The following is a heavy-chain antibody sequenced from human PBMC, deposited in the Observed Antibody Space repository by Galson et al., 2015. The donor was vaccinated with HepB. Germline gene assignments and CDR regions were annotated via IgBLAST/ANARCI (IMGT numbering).Heavy chain of an antibody. CDR1: GFTFSSYW. CDR2: INSDGSST. J-gene: IGHJ5*02. CDR3: ARGFPLRYFDWLPTEPDWFDP. V-gene: IGHV3-74*01. Sequence: SLRLSCAASGFTFSSYWMHWVRQAPGKGLVWVSRINSDGSSTSYADSVKGRFTISRDNAKNTLYLQMNSLRAEDTAVYYCARGFPLRYFDWLPTEPDWFDPLGQGTLVTVSS. D-gene: IGHD3-9*01.